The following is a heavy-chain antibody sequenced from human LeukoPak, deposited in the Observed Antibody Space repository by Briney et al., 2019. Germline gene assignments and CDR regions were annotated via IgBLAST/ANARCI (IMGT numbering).Heavy chain of an antibody. CDR1: GYTFTSYD. CDR3: ARTYYDILTGHSPYYYGRDV. J-gene: IGHJ6*02. V-gene: IGHV1-8*01. Sequence: ASVKVSCKASGYTFTSYDINWVRQATGQGLEWMGWMNPNSGNTGYAQKFQGRVTMTRNTSISTAYMELSSLRSEDTAVYYCARTYYDILTGHSPYYYGRDVWAQGTRSPSP. D-gene: IGHD3-9*01. CDR2: MNPNSGNT.